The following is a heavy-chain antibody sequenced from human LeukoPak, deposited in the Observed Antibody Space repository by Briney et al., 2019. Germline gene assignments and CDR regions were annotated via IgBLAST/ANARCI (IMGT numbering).Heavy chain of an antibody. D-gene: IGHD4-23*01. J-gene: IGHJ4*02. CDR2: INGGGGST. CDR3: AKIGGNVVY. Sequence: PGGSLRLSCAASGFKFSSYSMKWVRQAPGKGLEWVSSINGGGGSTYYADSVKGRFTISRDNSKNTLYLQMNSLRAEDTAIYYCAKIGGNVVYWGQGTLVTVSS. V-gene: IGHV3-23*01. CDR1: GFKFSSYS.